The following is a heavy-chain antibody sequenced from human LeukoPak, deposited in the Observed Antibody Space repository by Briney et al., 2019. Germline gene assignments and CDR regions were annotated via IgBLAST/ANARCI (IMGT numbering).Heavy chain of an antibody. V-gene: IGHV3-20*04. Sequence: GGSLRLSCAASGFTFDDYGMSWVRQAPGKGLEWVSGINWNGGSTGYADSVKGRFTISRDNAKNSLYLQMNSLRAEGTALYYCARRRRTVTTKTYYYYYMDVWGKGTTVTVSS. D-gene: IGHD4-11*01. CDR1: GFTFDDYG. J-gene: IGHJ6*03. CDR2: INWNGGST. CDR3: ARRRRTVTTKTYYYYYMDV.